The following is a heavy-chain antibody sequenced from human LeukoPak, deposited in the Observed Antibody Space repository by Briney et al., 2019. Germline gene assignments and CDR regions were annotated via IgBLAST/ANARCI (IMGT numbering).Heavy chain of an antibody. Sequence: PGGSLRLSCAASGFTFSSYEMNWVRQAPGKGLEWVSYISSSGSTIYYADSVKGRFTISRDNAKNALYLQMNSLRAEDTGVYYCARLQLRAFDYWGQGTLVTVSS. V-gene: IGHV3-48*03. J-gene: IGHJ4*02. CDR3: ARLQLRAFDY. CDR2: ISSSGSTI. D-gene: IGHD4-17*01. CDR1: GFTFSSYE.